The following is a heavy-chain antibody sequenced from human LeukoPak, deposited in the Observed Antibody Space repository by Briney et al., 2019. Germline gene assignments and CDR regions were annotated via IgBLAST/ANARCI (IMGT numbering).Heavy chain of an antibody. CDR1: GGSISSYC. CDR2: IYTSGST. D-gene: IGHD4-17*01. V-gene: IGHV4-4*07. Sequence: SETLSLTCTVSGGSISSYCWSWIRQPAGKGLEWIGRIYTSGSTNYNPSLKSRVTMSVDTSKNQFSLKLSSATAADTAVYYCARRQDYGDYDYFDYWGQGTLVTVSS. CDR3: ARRQDYGDYDYFDY. J-gene: IGHJ4*02.